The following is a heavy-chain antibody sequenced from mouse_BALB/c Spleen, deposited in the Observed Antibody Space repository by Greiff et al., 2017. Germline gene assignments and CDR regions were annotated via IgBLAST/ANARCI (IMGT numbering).Heavy chain of an antibody. D-gene: IGHD2-4*01. J-gene: IGHJ4*01. CDR1: GFNIKDTY. Sequence: EVQLQQSGAELVKPGASVKLSCTASGFNIKDTYMHWVKQRPEQGLEWIGRIDPANGNTKYDPKFQGKATITADTSSNTAYLQLSSLTSEDTAVYYCARYDYDDDMDDWGQGTSGTVSS. CDR2: IDPANGNT. CDR3: ARYDYDDDMDD. V-gene: IGHV14-3*02.